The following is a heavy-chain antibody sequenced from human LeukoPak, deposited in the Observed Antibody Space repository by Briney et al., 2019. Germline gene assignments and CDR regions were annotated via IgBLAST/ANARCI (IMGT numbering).Heavy chain of an antibody. D-gene: IGHD3-3*02. J-gene: IGHJ4*02. CDR2: INHSGST. CDR3: ARGPPFYRKDRGTIDY. CDR1: GYSISSGYY. Sequence: NASETLSLTCTVSGYSISSGYYWSWIRQPPGKGLEWIGEINHSGSTNYNPSLKSRVTISVDTSKNQFSLKLSSVTAAGTAVYYCARGPPFYRKDRGTIDYWGQGTLVTVSS. V-gene: IGHV4-38-2*02.